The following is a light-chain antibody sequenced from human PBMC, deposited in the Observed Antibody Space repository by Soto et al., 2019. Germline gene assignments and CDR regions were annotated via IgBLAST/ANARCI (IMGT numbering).Light chain of an antibody. CDR2: DVT. CDR3: CSYAGSYTLI. CDR1: SSDVGGYNY. V-gene: IGLV2-11*01. Sequence: QSVLTQPRSVSGSPGQSVTISCTGTSSDVGGYNYVSWHQQHPGQAPKLMIYDVTKRPSGVPDRFSGSKSGNTASLTISGLQAEDEADYYCCSYAGSYTLIFGGGTKLTVL. J-gene: IGLJ2*01.